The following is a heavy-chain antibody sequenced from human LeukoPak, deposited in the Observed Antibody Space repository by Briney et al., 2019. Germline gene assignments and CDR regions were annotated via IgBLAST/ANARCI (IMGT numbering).Heavy chain of an antibody. V-gene: IGHV4-59*01. CDR1: GGSISSYY. D-gene: IGHD5-24*01. CDR3: ARVVAIGRDGYNGRFDY. CDR2: IYYSGST. Sequence: SETLSLTCTVSGGSISSYYWSWIRQPPGKGLEWIGYIYYSGSTNYSPSLKSRVTISVDTSKDQFSLKLSSVTAADTAVYYCARVVAIGRDGYNGRFDYWGQGTLVTVSS. J-gene: IGHJ4*02.